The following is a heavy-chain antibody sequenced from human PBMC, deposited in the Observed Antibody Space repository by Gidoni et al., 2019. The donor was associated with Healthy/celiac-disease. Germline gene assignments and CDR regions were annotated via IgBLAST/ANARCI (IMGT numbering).Heavy chain of an antibody. V-gene: IGHV4-34*01. Sequence: QVQLQQWGAGLLKPSETLSLTCAVYGGSFSGYYWSWIRQPPGKGLEWIGEINHSGSTNYNPSLKSRVTISVDTSKNQFSLKLSSVTAADTAVYYCARVGSFDYGDCCYFDLWGRGTLVTVSS. J-gene: IGHJ2*01. D-gene: IGHD4-17*01. CDR1: GGSFSGYY. CDR3: ARVGSFDYGDCCYFDL. CDR2: INHSGST.